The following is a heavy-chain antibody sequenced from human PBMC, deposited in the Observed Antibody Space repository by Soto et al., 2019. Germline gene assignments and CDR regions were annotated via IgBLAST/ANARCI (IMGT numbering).Heavy chain of an antibody. V-gene: IGHV1-69*01. J-gene: IGHJ6*02. CDR1: GGTFSSYA. D-gene: IGHD3-16*01. CDR2: IIPIFGTA. Sequence: SVKGACKGGGGTFSSYAISWVRQAPGQGLEWMGGIIPIFGTANYAQKFQGRVTITADESTSTAYMELSSLRSEDTAVYYCAKCSRSPFYVMHVCPQGMTVSVS. CDR3: AKCSRSPFYVMHV.